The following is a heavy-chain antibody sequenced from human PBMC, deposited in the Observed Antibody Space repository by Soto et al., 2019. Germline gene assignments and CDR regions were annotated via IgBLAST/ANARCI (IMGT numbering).Heavy chain of an antibody. CDR3: ARGNSGDDDEFDY. Sequence: RASVKVSCKASGYTFTGYYIHWVRQAPGQGLEWMGWINPNSGGTYYLQKFQGRVTMTRDTSITSVYMEMRGLTYDDTAVYYCARGNSGDDDEFDYWGQGTPVTVSS. J-gene: IGHJ4*02. CDR2: INPNSGGT. V-gene: IGHV1-2*02. D-gene: IGHD5-12*01. CDR1: GYTFTGYY.